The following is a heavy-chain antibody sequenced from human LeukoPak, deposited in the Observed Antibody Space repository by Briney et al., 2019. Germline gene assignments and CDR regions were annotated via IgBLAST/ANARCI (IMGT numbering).Heavy chain of an antibody. Sequence: GGSLRLSCAASGITFSSYAMKWVRQAPGKGLEWVSAISGSGDSTYYTDSVKGRFTISRDNSKNTLYLQMNSLRAEDTAVYYCASSRGSWPDYFDYWGQGTLVTVSS. J-gene: IGHJ4*02. CDR3: ASSRGSWPDYFDY. V-gene: IGHV3-23*01. CDR1: GITFSSYA. D-gene: IGHD6-13*01. CDR2: ISGSGDST.